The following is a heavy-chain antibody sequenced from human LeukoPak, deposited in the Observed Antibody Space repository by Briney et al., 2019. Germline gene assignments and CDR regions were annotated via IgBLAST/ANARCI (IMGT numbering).Heavy chain of an antibody. J-gene: IGHJ3*02. D-gene: IGHD4-17*01. V-gene: IGHV3-21*01. CDR2: ISSSSSYI. CDR1: GFNFNIYE. Sequence: PGGSLRLSCAASGFNFNIYEMNWVRQAPGKGLEWVSSISSSSSYIHYADSVKGRFTISRDNAKNSLFLQMNSLRAEDTAVYYCAGINDYGDPTGAFDIWGQGTMVTVSS. CDR3: AGINDYGDPTGAFDI.